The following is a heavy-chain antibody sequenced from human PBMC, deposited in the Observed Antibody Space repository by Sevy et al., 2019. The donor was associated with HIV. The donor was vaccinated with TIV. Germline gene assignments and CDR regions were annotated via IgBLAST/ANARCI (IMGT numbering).Heavy chain of an antibody. CDR1: GYTFTSYY. Sequence: ASVKVSCKASGYTFTSYYMHWVRQAPGQGLEWMGIINPSGGSTSYAQKFQGRVTMTRDTSTSTVYMELSSLRSEETAVYYCARGGYYDSSGYYYVRWFDPWGQGTLVTVSS. V-gene: IGHV1-46*01. CDR3: ARGGYYDSSGYYYVRWFDP. J-gene: IGHJ5*02. CDR2: INPSGGST. D-gene: IGHD3-22*01.